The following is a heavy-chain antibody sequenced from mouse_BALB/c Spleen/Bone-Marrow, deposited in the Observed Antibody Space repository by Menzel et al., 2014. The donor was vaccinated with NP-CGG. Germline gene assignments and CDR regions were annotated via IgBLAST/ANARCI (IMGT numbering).Heavy chain of an antibody. CDR3: ARDHVVGY. Sequence: EVNVVESGGGLVQPGGSLKLSCAASGFTFSTYGMSWVRQTPDKRLELVASINNNGGSTYYPDSVKGRFTISRDNAKNTLYLQMSSLKSEDTAMYYCARDHVVGYWGQGTLVTVSA. CDR1: GFTFSTYG. CDR2: INNNGGST. V-gene: IGHV5-6-3*01. J-gene: IGHJ3*01.